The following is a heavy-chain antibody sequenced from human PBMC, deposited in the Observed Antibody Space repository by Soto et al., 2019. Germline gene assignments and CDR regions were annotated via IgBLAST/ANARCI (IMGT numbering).Heavy chain of an antibody. D-gene: IGHD3-3*01. J-gene: IGHJ5*02. CDR3: ARGLEWSWSLDP. V-gene: IGHV1-8*01. CDR2: MNPNSGNT. Sequence: QVQLVQSGAEVKKHGASVKVSCKASGYTFTSYDINWVRQATGQGLEWMGWMNPNSGNTGYAQKFQGRVTMTRNTSISTAYMELSSLRSEDTAMYYCARGLEWSWSLDPWGQGTLVTVSS. CDR1: GYTFTSYD.